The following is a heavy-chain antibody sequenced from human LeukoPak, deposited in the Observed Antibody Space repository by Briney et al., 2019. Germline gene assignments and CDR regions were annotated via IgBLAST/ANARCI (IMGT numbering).Heavy chain of an antibody. CDR1: GGSISSSNW. D-gene: IGHD3-9*01. V-gene: IGHV4-4*02. J-gene: IGHJ4*02. CDR3: ARISADILTGYSPDY. Sequence: PSETLSLTCAVSGGSISSSNWWSWVRQPPGKGLEWIGEIYHSGSTNYNPSLKSRVTISVDKSKNQFSLKLSSVTAADTAVYYCARISADILTGYSPDYWGQGTLVTVSS. CDR2: IYHSGST.